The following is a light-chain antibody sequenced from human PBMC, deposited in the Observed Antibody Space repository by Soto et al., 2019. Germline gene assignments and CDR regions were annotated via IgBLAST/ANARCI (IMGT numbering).Light chain of an antibody. J-gene: IGLJ2*01. CDR1: SSDVGGYNF. Sequence: QSALTQPPSASGSPGQSVTISCTGTSSDVGGYNFVSWYQQHPGKAPKLMIYDVSKRPSGVPDHFSGSKSGNTASLTVSGLQAEDEADYYCSSYAGSDNVLFGGGTKLTVL. CDR2: DVS. CDR3: SSYAGSDNVL. V-gene: IGLV2-8*01.